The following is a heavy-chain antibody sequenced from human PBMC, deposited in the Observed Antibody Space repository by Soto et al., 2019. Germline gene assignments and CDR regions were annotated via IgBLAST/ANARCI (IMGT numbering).Heavy chain of an antibody. Sequence: QVQLVQSGAEVKKPGSSVKVSCKASGGTISNSAISWVRQAPGQGLEWMGGIITVFDTTNYAQNLQGRVSIIADASTNTAYMELSSLRSDDTAVYYCARAPLLAGVTMYEHYFDSWGQGTLVTVSS. CDR3: ARAPLLAGVTMYEHYFDS. J-gene: IGHJ4*02. V-gene: IGHV1-69*01. CDR1: GGTISNSA. CDR2: IITVFDTT. D-gene: IGHD3-10*02.